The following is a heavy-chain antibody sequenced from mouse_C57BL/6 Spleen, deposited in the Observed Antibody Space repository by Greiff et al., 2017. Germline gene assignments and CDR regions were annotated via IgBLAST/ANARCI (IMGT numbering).Heavy chain of an antibody. D-gene: IGHD1-1*01. CDR2: FYPGSGST. V-gene: IGHV1-55*01. CDR1: GYTFTSYW. CDR3: ARRGSSFYAMDY. J-gene: IGHJ4*01. Sequence: QVQLQQPGAELVKPGASVKMSCKASGYTFTSYWITWVKQRPGQGLAWIGDFYPGSGSTNYNEKFKSKATLPVDTSSSTAYMQLSSLTSEDSAVYYCARRGSSFYAMDYWGQGPSVTVSS.